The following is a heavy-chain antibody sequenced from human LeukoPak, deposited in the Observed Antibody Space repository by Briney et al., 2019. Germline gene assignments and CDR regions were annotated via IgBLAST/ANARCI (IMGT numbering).Heavy chain of an antibody. CDR3: ASTPPPLYYYYMDV. V-gene: IGHV4-39*01. CDR1: GGSISSSSYY. J-gene: IGHJ6*03. CDR2: IYYSGST. Sequence: PSETLSLTCTVSGGSISSSSYYWGWIRQPPGKGLEWIGGIYYSGSTYYNPSLKSRVTISVDTSKSQFSLKLSSVTAADTAVYYCASTPPPLYYYYMDVWGKGTTVTVSS.